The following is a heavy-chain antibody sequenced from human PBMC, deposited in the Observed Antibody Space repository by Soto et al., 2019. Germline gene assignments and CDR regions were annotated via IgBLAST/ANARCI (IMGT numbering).Heavy chain of an antibody. CDR1: GYSFTSYW. Sequence: GESLKISCKGSGYSFTSYWIGWVRQMPGKGLESMGIIYPGDSDTRYSPSFQGQVTISADKSISTAYLQWSSLNASDTAMYYCPTSGGGQNQQPPKYYYGMDVWGQGTRVTVSS. V-gene: IGHV5-51*01. CDR3: PTSGGGQNQQPPKYYYGMDV. D-gene: IGHD6-13*01. CDR2: IYPGDSDT. J-gene: IGHJ6*02.